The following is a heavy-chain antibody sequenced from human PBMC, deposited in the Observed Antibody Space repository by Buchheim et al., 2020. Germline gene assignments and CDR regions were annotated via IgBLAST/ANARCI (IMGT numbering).Heavy chain of an antibody. J-gene: IGHJ5*02. CDR2: ISYDGSNK. V-gene: IGHV3-30-3*01. CDR3: ARGFYWFDP. Sequence: QVQLVESGGGVVQPGRSLRLSCAASGFTFSSYAMHWVRQAPGKGLEWVAVISYDGSNKYYADSVKGRFTISRDNSKNTLYLQMNSLRAEDTAVYYWARGFYWFDPWGQGTL. CDR1: GFTFSSYA. D-gene: IGHD3-10*01.